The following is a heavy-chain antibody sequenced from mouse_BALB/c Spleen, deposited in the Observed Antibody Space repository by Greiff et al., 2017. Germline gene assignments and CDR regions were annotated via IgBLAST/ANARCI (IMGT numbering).Heavy chain of an antibody. V-gene: IGHV1S56*01. D-gene: IGHD1-3*01. CDR1: GYTFTSYY. CDR3: ARSSGLYAMDY. Sequence: VQLQESGPELVKPGASVRISCKASGYTFTSYYIHWVKQRPGQGLEWIGWIYPGNVNTKYNEKFKGKATLTADKSSSTAYMQLSSLTSEDSAVYFCARSSGLYAMDYWGQGTSVTVSS. CDR2: IYPGNVNT. J-gene: IGHJ4*01.